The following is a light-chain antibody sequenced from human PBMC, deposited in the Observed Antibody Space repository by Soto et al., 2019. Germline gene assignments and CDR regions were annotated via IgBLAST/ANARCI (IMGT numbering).Light chain of an antibody. Sequence: EIVLTQSPGTLSLSPGEAATLSCRASQSLEYTYLAWYQQKPGHAPSLLIFGASDRATGIPDRFSGSGSGTDFTLTSSRLEPEDVAVYYCQQYDTSLPTFGQGTKVEIK. J-gene: IGKJ1*01. CDR3: QQYDTSLPT. V-gene: IGKV3-20*01. CDR1: QSLEYTY. CDR2: GAS.